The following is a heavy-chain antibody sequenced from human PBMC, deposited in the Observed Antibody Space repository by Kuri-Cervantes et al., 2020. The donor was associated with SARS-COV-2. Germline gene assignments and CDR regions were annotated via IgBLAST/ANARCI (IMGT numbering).Heavy chain of an antibody. V-gene: IGHV3-7*03. D-gene: IGHD1-1*01. J-gene: IGHJ4*02. CDR2: IKQDGSEK. CDR1: GFTFSSYW. CDR3: VRDGDHWNFDY. Sequence: GESLKISCAASGFTFSSYWMSWVRQAPGKGLEWVANIKQDGSEKYYVDSVKGRFTISRDNAKNSLYLQMNSLRTEDTAVYYCVRDGDHWNFDYWGQETLVTVSS.